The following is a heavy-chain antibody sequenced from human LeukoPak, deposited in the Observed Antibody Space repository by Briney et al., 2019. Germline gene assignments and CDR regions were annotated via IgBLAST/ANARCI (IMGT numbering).Heavy chain of an antibody. D-gene: IGHD6-13*01. V-gene: IGHV3-23*01. Sequence: PGRSLRLSCAASGFTFSSYAMTWVRQAPEKGLEWISAISGSGGSTYYADSVKGRFSISRDNSKNTLYLQMNSLRAEDTAVYYCAKNPQQLVRGGRSQIDYWGQGTLVTVSS. CDR3: AKNPQQLVRGGRSQIDY. CDR1: GFTFSSYA. J-gene: IGHJ4*02. CDR2: ISGSGGST.